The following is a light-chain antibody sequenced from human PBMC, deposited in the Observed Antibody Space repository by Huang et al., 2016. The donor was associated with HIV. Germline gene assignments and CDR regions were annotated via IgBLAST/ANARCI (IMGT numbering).Light chain of an antibody. J-gene: IGKJ5*01. Sequence: AIQLTQSPSSLSASVGDRVTIPCRASQGISSALAWYQQKPGKAPKLLIYDASSSESGVPSRFSCSGSGTDFTLTISSLQPEDFATYYCQQFNNYLIFGQGTRLEIK. V-gene: IGKV1D-13*01. CDR2: DAS. CDR3: QQFNNYLI. CDR1: QGISSA.